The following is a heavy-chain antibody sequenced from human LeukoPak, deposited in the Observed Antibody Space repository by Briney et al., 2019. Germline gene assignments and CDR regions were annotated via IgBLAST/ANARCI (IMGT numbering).Heavy chain of an antibody. CDR1: GVSVSNSLYY. V-gene: IGHV4-61*01. D-gene: IGHD5-18*01. CDR3: ARVLRAASWRSYDY. J-gene: IGHJ4*02. CDR2: IYYNGDT. Sequence: SETLSLTCTVSGVSVSNSLYYWSWIRQPPGKGLEWIGYIYYNGDTNYNPSLESRVIISIDTTSNQFSLRLNSMTAADTAVYYCARVLRAASWRSYDYWGQGSLVTVSS.